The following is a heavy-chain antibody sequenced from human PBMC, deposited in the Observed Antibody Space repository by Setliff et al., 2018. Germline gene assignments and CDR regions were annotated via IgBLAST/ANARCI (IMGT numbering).Heavy chain of an antibody. D-gene: IGHD4-17*01. J-gene: IGHJ3*02. CDR2: IYYSGRT. CDR1: ISSSNYY. CDR3: ARHENDYGDYDDAFDI. Sequence: ISSSNYYWGWIRQPPGKGLEWIGYIYYSGRTNYNPSLRRRVTISVDTSKNQFSLKVSSVTAADTAVYYCARHENDYGDYDDAFDIWGQGTMVTVSS. V-gene: IGHV4-61*05.